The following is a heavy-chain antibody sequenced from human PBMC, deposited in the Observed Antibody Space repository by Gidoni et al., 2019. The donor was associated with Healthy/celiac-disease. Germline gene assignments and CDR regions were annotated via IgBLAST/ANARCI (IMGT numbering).Heavy chain of an antibody. V-gene: IGHV3-48*03. J-gene: IGHJ3*02. Sequence: EVQLVESGGGLVQPGGSLRLSCAASGFTFSGYEMNWVRQAPGKGLEWVSNISSSGSTIYDADSVKGRFTISRDNAKNSLYLQMSSLRAEDTAVYYCARGGEIGAAAGTWAFDIWGQGTMVTVSS. CDR2: ISSSGSTI. CDR3: ARGGEIGAAAGTWAFDI. CDR1: GFTFSGYE. D-gene: IGHD6-13*01.